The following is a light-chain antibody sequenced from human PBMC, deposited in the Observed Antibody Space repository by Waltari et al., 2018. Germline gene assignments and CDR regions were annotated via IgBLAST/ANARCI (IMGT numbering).Light chain of an antibody. Sequence: EIVMTQSPATLSVSPGERATLSCRTSQSVSSNLAWYQQKPGQAPRVLTYGASTRATGIPARFSGSESGTEFTLTISSLQSEDFAVYYCQQYNTWPALTFGGGTKVEIK. CDR3: QQYNTWPALT. CDR1: QSVSSN. CDR2: GAS. V-gene: IGKV3-15*01. J-gene: IGKJ4*01.